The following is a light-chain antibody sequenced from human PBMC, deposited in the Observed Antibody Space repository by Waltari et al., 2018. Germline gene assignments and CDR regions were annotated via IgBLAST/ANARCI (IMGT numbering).Light chain of an antibody. J-gene: IGKJ2*01. V-gene: IGKV1-5*03. CDR1: QSVGTW. Sequence: DIQMTQSPYTLSASVGDRVTISCRASQSVGTWLAWYQQKPGKAPKLLIYMASSLESGVPSRFSCIGSGTEFTLTISSLQPDDFATYSCQQYSSFSTFGQGTKV. CDR3: QQYSSFST. CDR2: MAS.